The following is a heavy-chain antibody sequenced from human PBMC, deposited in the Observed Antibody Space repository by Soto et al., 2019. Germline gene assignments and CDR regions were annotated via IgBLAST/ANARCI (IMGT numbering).Heavy chain of an antibody. J-gene: IGHJ4*02. CDR3: AKDRPEHWSGYYVPFDY. D-gene: IGHD3-3*01. Sequence: GGSLRLSCAASGFTFSSYAMSWVRQAPGKGLEWVSAISGSGGSTYYADSVKGRFTISRDNSKNTLYLQMNSLRAEDTAVYYCAKDRPEHWSGYYVPFDYWGQGTLVTVSS. V-gene: IGHV3-23*01. CDR2: ISGSGGST. CDR1: GFTFSSYA.